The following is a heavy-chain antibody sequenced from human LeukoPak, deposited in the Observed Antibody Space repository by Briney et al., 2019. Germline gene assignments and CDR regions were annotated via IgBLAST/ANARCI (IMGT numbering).Heavy chain of an antibody. CDR2: ISYDGSNK. CDR1: GFTFSSYA. V-gene: IGHV3-30*04. Sequence: GRSLRLSCAASGFTFSSYAMHWVRQAPGKGLEWVAVISYDGSNKYYADSVKGRFTISRDNSKNTLYLQMNSLRAEDTAVYYCAKGKDRDWFDPWGQGTLVTVSS. J-gene: IGHJ5*02. CDR3: AKGKDRDWFDP.